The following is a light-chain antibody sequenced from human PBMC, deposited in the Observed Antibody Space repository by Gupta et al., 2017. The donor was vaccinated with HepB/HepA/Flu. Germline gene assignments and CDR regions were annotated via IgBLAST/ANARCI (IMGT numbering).Light chain of an antibody. V-gene: IGKV2-28*01. Sequence: DIVMTQSPLSLSVTPGEPASISCRSSQSLLLSNGYHYLDWYLQKPAQTPQLMIYLGSQSAAGATVSFSGCGEDKDFTLQSSGGEDEAGGAYYQRQNLPNMTFGQGTKVEIK. CDR3: RQNLPNMT. CDR1: QSLLLSNGYHY. CDR2: LGS. J-gene: IGKJ1*01.